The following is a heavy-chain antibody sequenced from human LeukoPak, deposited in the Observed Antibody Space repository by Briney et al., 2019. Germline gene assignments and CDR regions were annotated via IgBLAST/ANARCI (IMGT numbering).Heavy chain of an antibody. CDR1: GYTFTSYD. J-gene: IGHJ4*02. Sequence: GASVTVSCTASGYTFTSYDINWVRQATGQGLEWLGWMSASSGNTGYAQKFQGRVSMTRATSISTAYLELSSLTFEDTAVYYCARTPPKGDIDYWGQGTLVTVSS. CDR2: MSASSGNT. CDR3: ARTPPKGDIDY. D-gene: IGHD2-21*02. V-gene: IGHV1-8*01.